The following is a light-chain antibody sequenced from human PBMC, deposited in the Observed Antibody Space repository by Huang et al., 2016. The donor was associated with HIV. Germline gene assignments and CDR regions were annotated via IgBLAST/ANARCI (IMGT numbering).Light chain of an antibody. CDR3: QQRSNWPLT. J-gene: IGKJ4*01. CDR2: DAS. Sequence: EIVLTQSPATLSLSPGERATLSCRASQRVSSYLAWYQQRPGQAPSLLIYDASNRATGIPARFSGSGSGTDFTLTISSLEPEDFAVYYCQQRSNWPLTFGGGTKVEIK. CDR1: QRVSSY. V-gene: IGKV3-11*01.